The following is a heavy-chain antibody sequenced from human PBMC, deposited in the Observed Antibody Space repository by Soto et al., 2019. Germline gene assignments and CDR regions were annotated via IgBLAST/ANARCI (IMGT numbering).Heavy chain of an antibody. CDR3: ARAGGSGAVAVDY. CDR1: GGSISSGGYS. CDR2: IYHSGST. D-gene: IGHD6-19*01. Sequence: QLQLQESGSGLVKPSQTLSLTCAVSGGSISSGGYSWSWIRQPPGKGLEWIGYIYHSGSTYYNPSLKTRGTISVDRSKNQFSRKLSSVTAADTAVYYCARAGGSGAVAVDYWGQGTLVTVSS. V-gene: IGHV4-30-2*01. J-gene: IGHJ4*02.